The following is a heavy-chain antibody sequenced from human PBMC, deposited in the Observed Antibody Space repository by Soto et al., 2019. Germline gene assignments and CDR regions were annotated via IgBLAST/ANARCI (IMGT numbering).Heavy chain of an antibody. CDR2: ISSSSSYI. D-gene: IGHD3-10*01. CDR3: ARAVPGSNWFDP. J-gene: IGHJ5*02. CDR1: GFTFSSYS. V-gene: IGHV3-21*01. Sequence: PGGSLRLSCAASGFTFSSYSMNWVRQAPGKGLEWVSSISSSSSYIYYADSVEGRFTISRDNAKNSLYLQMNSLRAEDTAVYYCARAVPGSNWFDPWGQGTLVTVSS.